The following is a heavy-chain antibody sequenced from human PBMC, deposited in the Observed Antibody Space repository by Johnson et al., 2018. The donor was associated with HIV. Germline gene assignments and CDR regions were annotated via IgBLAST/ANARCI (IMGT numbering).Heavy chain of an antibody. Sequence: VQLVESGGGLVRPGGSLRLSCVASGFSFIDYAMIWVRQAPGKGLEWVSVIYSGGSTYYADSVKGRFTISRDNSKNTLYLQMKSLRADDTAVYYCARSKDCSGGSCPDGFDIWGQGTMVIVS. D-gene: IGHD2-15*01. J-gene: IGHJ3*02. CDR1: GFSFIDYA. CDR3: ARSKDCSGGSCPDGFDI. CDR2: IYSGGST. V-gene: IGHV3-23*03.